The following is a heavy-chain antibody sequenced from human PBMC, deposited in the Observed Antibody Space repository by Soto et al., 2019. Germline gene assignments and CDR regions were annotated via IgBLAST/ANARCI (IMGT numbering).Heavy chain of an antibody. CDR2: IYYSGST. J-gene: IGHJ4*02. CDR1: GGSISSGGYY. V-gene: IGHV4-31*03. Sequence: PSETLSLTYTVSGGSISSGGYYWSWIRQHPGKGLEWIGYIYYSGSTYYNPSLKSRVTISVDTSKNQFSLKLSSVTAADTAVYYCARSRGVIIYFDYWGQGTLVTVSS. CDR3: ARSRGVIIYFDY. D-gene: IGHD3-10*01.